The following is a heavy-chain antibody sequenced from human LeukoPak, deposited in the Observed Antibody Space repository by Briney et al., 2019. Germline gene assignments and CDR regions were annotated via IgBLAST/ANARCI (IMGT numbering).Heavy chain of an antibody. J-gene: IGHJ3*02. CDR2: ISHNESA. Sequence: SQTLSLTCTVSGGSISSGANYWSWIRQPPGRGLEWIGYISHNESAYYSPSLESRITISVDRSKNQFSLKLKSVTAADTAIYYCARDGGTTSNPSHDTFAIWGQGTMVAVSS. CDR3: ARDGGTTSNPSHDTFAI. V-gene: IGHV4-30-2*01. D-gene: IGHD4-11*01. CDR1: GGSISSGANY.